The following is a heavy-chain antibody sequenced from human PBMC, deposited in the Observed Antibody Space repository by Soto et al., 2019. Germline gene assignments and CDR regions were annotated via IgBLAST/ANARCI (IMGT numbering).Heavy chain of an antibody. D-gene: IGHD3-3*01. V-gene: IGHV4-31*03. CDR2: IYYSGST. CDR1: GGSISSGGYY. Sequence: QVQLQESGPGLVKPSQTLSLTCTVSGGSISSGGYYWSWIRQHPGKGLEWIGYIYYSGSTYYNPSLENRVTISVDTSKNQFSLKLSSVTAADTAVYFCARVFTIFGVVEFDYWGQGTLVTVSS. CDR3: ARVFTIFGVVEFDY. J-gene: IGHJ4*02.